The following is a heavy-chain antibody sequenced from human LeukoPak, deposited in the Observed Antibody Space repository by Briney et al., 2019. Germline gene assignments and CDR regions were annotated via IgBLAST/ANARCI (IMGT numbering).Heavy chain of an antibody. J-gene: IGHJ4*02. D-gene: IGHD4-17*01. CDR3: ARDFGDHRIDC. V-gene: IGHV4-59*05. CDR2: IVYSGTT. CDR1: GLTLRNYW. Sequence: GSLRLSCAVSGLTLRNYWMTWVRQPPGKGLEWIGSIVYSGTTHYDPSLKSRVTISVDTSKSQFSLRLSSVTAADTAVYYCARDFGDHRIDCWGQGTLVTVSS.